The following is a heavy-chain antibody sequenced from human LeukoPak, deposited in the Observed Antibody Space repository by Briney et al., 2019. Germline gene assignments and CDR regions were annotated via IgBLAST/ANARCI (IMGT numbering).Heavy chain of an antibody. J-gene: IGHJ4*02. V-gene: IGHV1-69*13. Sequence: SVKVSCKASGGTFSDYVISWVRQAPGQGLNWMGGNSPLLGASKHTQNFHDRVTITADESTSTAYMELSDLRSADTAVYYCATYDVLTGFEYWGQGTLVTVSS. CDR1: GGTFSDYV. CDR2: NSPLLGAS. CDR3: ATYDVLTGFEY. D-gene: IGHD3-9*01.